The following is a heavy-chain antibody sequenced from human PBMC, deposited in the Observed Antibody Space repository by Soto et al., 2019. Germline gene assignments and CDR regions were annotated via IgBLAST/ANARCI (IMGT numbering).Heavy chain of an antibody. D-gene: IGHD2-21*02. J-gene: IGHJ6*02. CDR3: ARRRYCGFDCYHKHYYGMDV. V-gene: IGHV1-69*08. CDR2: IIPVLGTT. Sequence: QVQLVQSGAEVKKPGSSVKVSCRASGDTFSSYTVNWLRQAPGRGLEWMGRIIPVLGTTDYGQNIRGRVTITADKSKTTVDMELSSLRSGDTAVYYCARRRYCGFDCYHKHYYGMDVWGQGTTVTVAS. CDR1: GDTFSSYT.